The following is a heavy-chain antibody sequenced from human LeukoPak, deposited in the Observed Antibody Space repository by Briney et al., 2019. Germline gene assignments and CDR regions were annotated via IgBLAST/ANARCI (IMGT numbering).Heavy chain of an antibody. Sequence: PGRSLRLSCAASGFTFSSYAMPWVRQAPGKGLEWVAVISYDGSNKYYADSVKGRFTISRDNSKNTLYLQMNSLRAEDTAVYYCAREGATAFDYWGQGTLVTASS. J-gene: IGHJ4*02. V-gene: IGHV3-30-3*01. D-gene: IGHD1-26*01. CDR2: ISYDGSNK. CDR3: AREGATAFDY. CDR1: GFTFSSYA.